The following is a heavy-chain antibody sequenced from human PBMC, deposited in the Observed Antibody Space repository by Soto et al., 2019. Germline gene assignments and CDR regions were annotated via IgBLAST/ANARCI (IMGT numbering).Heavy chain of an antibody. CDR3: APRPPGGTFFGVFDY. CDR1: GGSLSNSY. D-gene: IGHD3-16*01. V-gene: IGHV4-59*01. CDR2: VSHSGTT. J-gene: IGHJ4*02. Sequence: SETLSLTCTVSGGSLSNSYWSWIRQSPGKGPEWIGYVSHSGTTNYNPSLESRVTMSIDTSKNQFSLKLNAVTAADTAVYYCAPRPPGGTFFGVFDYWSKGPLVTVSS.